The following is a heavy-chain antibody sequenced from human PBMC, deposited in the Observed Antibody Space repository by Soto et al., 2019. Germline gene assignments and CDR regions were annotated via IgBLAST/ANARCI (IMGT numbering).Heavy chain of an antibody. CDR2: ISAYNGNT. Sequence: ASVKVSCKASGYTFTSYGISRVRQAPGQGLEWMGWISAYNGNTNYAQKLQGRVTMTTDTSTSTAYMELRSLRSDDTAVYYCAREYGDYGFWYFDLWGRGTLVTVSS. D-gene: IGHD4-17*01. CDR1: GYTFTSYG. V-gene: IGHV1-18*01. J-gene: IGHJ2*01. CDR3: AREYGDYGFWYFDL.